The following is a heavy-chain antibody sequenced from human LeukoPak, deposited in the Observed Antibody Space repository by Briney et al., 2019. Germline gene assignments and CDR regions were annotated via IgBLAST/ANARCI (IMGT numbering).Heavy chain of an antibody. CDR1: GFTFSNFN. CDR3: ARGITGTNNWFDP. V-gene: IGHV3-48*01. J-gene: IGHJ5*02. Sequence: GGSLRLSCAASGFTFSNFNMNWVRQAPGKGLEWISYISGTSATIYYADSVKGRFTISRDNAKNSLYLQMNSLRVEDTAVYYCARGITGTNNWFDPWGQGTLVTVSS. D-gene: IGHD1-7*01. CDR2: ISGTSATI.